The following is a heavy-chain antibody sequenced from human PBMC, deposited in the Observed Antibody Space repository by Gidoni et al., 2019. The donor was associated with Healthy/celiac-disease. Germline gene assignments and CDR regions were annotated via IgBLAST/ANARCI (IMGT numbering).Heavy chain of an antibody. D-gene: IGHD2-21*01. CDR2: ISSSSSYI. CDR3: ARDPPSYCGGDC. CDR1: GSPLSTYS. Sequence: EVQLVESGGGLVKPGGSLRLCCASSGSPLSTYSMNWVRQAPGKGLELVSSISSSSSYIYYADSVKGRFTISRDNAKNSLYLQMNSLRAEDTAVYYCARDPPSYCGGDCWGQGTLVTVSS. V-gene: IGHV3-21*01. J-gene: IGHJ4*02.